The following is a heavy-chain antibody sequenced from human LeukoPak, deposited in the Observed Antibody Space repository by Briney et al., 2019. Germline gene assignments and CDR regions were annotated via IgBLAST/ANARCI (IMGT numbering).Heavy chain of an antibody. Sequence: SVKVSCKASGYTFTSYYMHWVRQAPGQGLEWMGGIIPIFGTANYAQKFQGRVTITADESTSTAYMELSSLRSEDTAVYYCARDLDSSGYFDYWGQGTLVTVSS. CDR2: IIPIFGTA. CDR3: ARDLDSSGYFDY. J-gene: IGHJ4*02. CDR1: GYTFTSYY. D-gene: IGHD3-22*01. V-gene: IGHV1-69*13.